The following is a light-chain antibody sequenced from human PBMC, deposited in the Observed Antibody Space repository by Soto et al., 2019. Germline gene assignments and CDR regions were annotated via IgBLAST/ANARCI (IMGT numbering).Light chain of an antibody. J-gene: IGLJ2*01. CDR1: SSNIGPYD. Sequence: QSVLTQPPSLSGAPGQWVTISCTGSSSNIGPYDVHWYQQVPGTAPQLLIYANTRRPSGVPDRFSGSKSGTSASLAITGLQFDDEADYYCQAYDSRMGGSVFGGGTKLTVL. V-gene: IGLV1-40*01. CDR3: QAYDSRMGGSV. CDR2: ANT.